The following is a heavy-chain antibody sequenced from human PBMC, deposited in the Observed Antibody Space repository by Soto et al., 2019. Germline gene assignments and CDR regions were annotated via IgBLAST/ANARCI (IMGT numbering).Heavy chain of an antibody. D-gene: IGHD6-25*01. J-gene: IGHJ4*02. CDR1: GGSFSGYY. CDR3: AYRRIAAGVSDY. V-gene: IGHV4-34*01. CDR2: INHSGST. Sequence: QVQLQQWGAGLLKPSETLSLTCAVYGGSFSGYYWSWIRQPPGKGLEWIGEINHSGSTNYNPSLKSRVTLSVDTSKNQFSLKLSSVTAADTAVYYCAYRRIAAGVSDYWGQGTLVTVSS.